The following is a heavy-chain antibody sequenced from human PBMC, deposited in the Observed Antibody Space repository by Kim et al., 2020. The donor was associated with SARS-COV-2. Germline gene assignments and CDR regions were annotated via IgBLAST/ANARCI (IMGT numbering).Heavy chain of an antibody. CDR3: ARDSVDSGSYLDY. Sequence: KKHYAGSVKGRFNISGDNSKYTVYLQMNSLRVEDTALYYCARDSVDSGSYLDYWGQGTPVTVSS. V-gene: IGHV3-30*01. D-gene: IGHD3-10*01. J-gene: IGHJ4*02. CDR2: KK.